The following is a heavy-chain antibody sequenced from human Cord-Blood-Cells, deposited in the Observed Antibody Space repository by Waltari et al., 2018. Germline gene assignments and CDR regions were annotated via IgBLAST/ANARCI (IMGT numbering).Heavy chain of an antibody. Sequence: EVQLVQSGAEVKKPGESLKISCKGSGYSFTSYWIGWVRQMPGNGLEWMGIIYPGGSATRYMPSFRGQVNIPADSSISTSYLQWSSLKASDTAMYYCAXPYGSGSYYSPFDYWGQGTLVTVSS. J-gene: IGHJ4*02. D-gene: IGHD3-10*01. CDR3: AXPYGSGSYYSPFDY. V-gene: IGHV5-51*01. CDR2: IYPGGSAT. CDR1: GYSFTSYW.